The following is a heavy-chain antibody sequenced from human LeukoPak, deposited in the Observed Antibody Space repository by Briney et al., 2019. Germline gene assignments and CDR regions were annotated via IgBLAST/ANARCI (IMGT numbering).Heavy chain of an antibody. CDR3: AKDAIVRDYSNSDY. CDR2: INPNSGGT. D-gene: IGHD4-11*01. Sequence: ASVQVSCKASGYTFTNYYIHWVRPAPGQGLEWMGWINPNSGGTNYAQKLQGRVTMTRDTSISTAYMELSRLTSDDTAVYYCAKDAIVRDYSNSDYWGQGTLAAVSS. CDR1: GYTFTNYY. V-gene: IGHV1-2*02. J-gene: IGHJ4*02.